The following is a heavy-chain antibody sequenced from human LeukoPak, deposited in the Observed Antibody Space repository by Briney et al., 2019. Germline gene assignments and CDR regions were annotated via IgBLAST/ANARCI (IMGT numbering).Heavy chain of an antibody. J-gene: IGHJ4*02. CDR3: ARYVVYGSGKYYFDY. V-gene: IGHV4-39*01. Sequence: NPSETLSLTCTVSGGPVSSTTYYWSWIRQPPGKGLEWIASINYSGSTYYNPSLKSRVTISVDTSENQFSLKLSSVTAADTAVYYCARYVVYGSGKYYFDYWGQGTLVTVSS. CDR1: GGPVSSTTYY. CDR2: INYSGST. D-gene: IGHD3-10*01.